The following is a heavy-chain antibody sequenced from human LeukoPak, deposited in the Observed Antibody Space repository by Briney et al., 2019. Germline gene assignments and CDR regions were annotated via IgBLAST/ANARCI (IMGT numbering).Heavy chain of an antibody. CDR2: IRSDGSIK. CDR1: GFTFSNYG. J-gene: IGHJ6*02. CDR3: ARDQDGMDV. V-gene: IGHV3-30*02. Sequence: PGESLRLSCAASGFTFSNYGMHWVRQAPGMGLEWVAFIRSDGSIKYYADSVKGRFTISRDNAKNSLYLQMNSLRAEDTAVYYCARDQDGMDVWGQGTTVTVSS.